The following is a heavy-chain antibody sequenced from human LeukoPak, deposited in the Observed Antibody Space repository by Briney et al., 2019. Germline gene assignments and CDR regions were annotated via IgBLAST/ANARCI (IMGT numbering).Heavy chain of an antibody. D-gene: IGHD5-12*01. CDR2: IWYDGSNK. CDR1: GFTFTSYG. J-gene: IGHJ4*02. Sequence: GGSLRLSCAASGFTFTSYGMHWVRQAPGKGLEWVAVIWYDGSNKYYVDSVKGRFTISRDNSNNTLYLQMNSLRAEDTAVYYCARGGSGYDFDFWGQGTLVTVSS. CDR3: ARGGSGYDFDF. V-gene: IGHV3-33*01.